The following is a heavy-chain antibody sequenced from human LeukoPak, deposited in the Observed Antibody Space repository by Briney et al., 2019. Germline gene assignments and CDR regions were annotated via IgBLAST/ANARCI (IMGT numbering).Heavy chain of an antibody. CDR3: ARYRVVVITNKNYYFDY. D-gene: IGHD3-22*01. V-gene: IGHV3-30*03. CDR2: ISYDGSNK. CDR1: GFTFSSYG. J-gene: IGHJ4*02. Sequence: PGRSLRLSCAASGFTFSSYGMHWVRQAPGKGLEWVAVISYDGSNKYYADSVKGRFTISRDNSKNTLYLQMNSLRAEDTAVYYCARYRVVVITNKNYYFDYWGQGTLVTVSS.